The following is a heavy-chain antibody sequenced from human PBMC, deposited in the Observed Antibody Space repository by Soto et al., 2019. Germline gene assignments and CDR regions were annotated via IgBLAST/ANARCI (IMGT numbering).Heavy chain of an antibody. CDR2: ISYDGSNK. V-gene: IGHV3-30*03. CDR1: GFTLSSYG. Sequence: GGSLRLSCAASGFTLSSYGMHWVRQAPGKGLEWVAVISYDGSNKYYADSMKGRFTISRDNAKNSLYLQMNSLRAEDTAVYYCARENAYGDPNSFDYWGQGTLVTVSS. J-gene: IGHJ4*02. CDR3: ARENAYGDPNSFDY. D-gene: IGHD4-17*01.